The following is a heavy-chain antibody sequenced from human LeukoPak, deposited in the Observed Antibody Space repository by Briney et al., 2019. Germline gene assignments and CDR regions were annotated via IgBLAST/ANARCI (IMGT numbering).Heavy chain of an antibody. CDR2: ISGSGGST. V-gene: IGHV3-23*01. D-gene: IGHD2-15*01. CDR3: ANRYCSGGSCFDY. J-gene: IGHJ4*02. Sequence: GGSLRLSCTASGFTFSSYAMSWVRQAPGKGLEWVSGISGSGGSTYYAASVKGRFTISRDNSKNTLYLQMNSLRAEDTAVYYCANRYCSGGSCFDYWGQGTLVTVSS. CDR1: GFTFSSYA.